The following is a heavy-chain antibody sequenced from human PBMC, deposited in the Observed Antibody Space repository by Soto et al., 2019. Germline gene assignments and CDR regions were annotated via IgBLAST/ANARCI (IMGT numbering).Heavy chain of an antibody. CDR3: ARDREGHSRDWFDP. V-gene: IGHV3-48*02. Sequence: PGGSLRLSCAASGFAFSSFGMNWVRQAPGRGLEWLSYITGSTSAIYYEDSVKGRFTISRDNAKNSLYLQMISLRDEDTAVYYCARDREGHSRDWFDPWGQGTLVTVSS. CDR1: GFAFSSFG. D-gene: IGHD1-26*01. CDR2: ITGSTSAI. J-gene: IGHJ5*02.